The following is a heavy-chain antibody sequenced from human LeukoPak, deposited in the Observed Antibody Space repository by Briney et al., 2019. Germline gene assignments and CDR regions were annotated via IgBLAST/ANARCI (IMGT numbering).Heavy chain of an antibody. J-gene: IGHJ4*02. CDR2: INPNRGGK. CDR1: GYTFTRYY. Sequence: ASVRVSCKASGYTFTRYYMHWVRQAPGQGLEWMGWINPNRGGKNYAQKCRGRLTMTSHPHIRTAYVELSSLRSEDTAVYYCARGVLRGGSWSPFDCWGQGSLITDSS. CDR3: ARGVLRGGSWSPFDC. D-gene: IGHD1-26*01. V-gene: IGHV1-2*02.